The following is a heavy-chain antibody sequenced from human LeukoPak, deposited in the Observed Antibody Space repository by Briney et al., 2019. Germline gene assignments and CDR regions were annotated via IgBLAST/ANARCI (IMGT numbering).Heavy chain of an antibody. J-gene: IGHJ4*02. CDR3: AKAWYSSGWYFDY. D-gene: IGHD6-19*01. CDR2: IYSGGST. V-gene: IGHV3-53*01. CDR1: GFTVSSNY. Sequence: PGGSLRLSCADSGFTVSSNYMRWVRQAPGKGLEWVSVIYSGGSTHYADSVKGRFTISRDNSKNTLYLQMNSLRAEDTAVYYCAKAWYSSGWYFDYWGQGTLVTVSS.